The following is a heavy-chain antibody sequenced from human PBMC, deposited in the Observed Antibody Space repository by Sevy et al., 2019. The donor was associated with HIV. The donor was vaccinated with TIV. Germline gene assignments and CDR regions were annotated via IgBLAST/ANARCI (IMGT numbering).Heavy chain of an antibody. Sequence: GGSLRLSCAASGFTFSDYYMSWIRQAPGKGLEWVSYISRSGSTINYADSVKGRFTISRDNAKNSLYLQMNSLRAEDTAVYYCARDLVTMVRGVIIPKRLYGMDVWGQGTTVTVSS. CDR1: GFTFSDYY. V-gene: IGHV3-11*01. J-gene: IGHJ6*02. CDR2: ISRSGSTI. CDR3: ARDLVTMVRGVIIPKRLYGMDV. D-gene: IGHD3-10*01.